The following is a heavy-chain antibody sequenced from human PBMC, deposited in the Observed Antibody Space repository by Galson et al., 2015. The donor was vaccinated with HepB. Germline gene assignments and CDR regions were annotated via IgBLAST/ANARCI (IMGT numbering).Heavy chain of an antibody. D-gene: IGHD5-24*01. V-gene: IGHV3-30*02. J-gene: IGHJ4*02. CDR3: AKGGEVLGRWLPFDY. CDR1: GFTFSSYG. Sequence: SLRLSCAASGFTFSSYGVHWVRQAPGKGLEWVAFIRYDGSNKYYADSVKGRFTISRDNSKNTLYLQMNSLRAEDTAVYYCAKGGEVLGRWLPFDYWGQGTLVTVSS. CDR2: IRYDGSNK.